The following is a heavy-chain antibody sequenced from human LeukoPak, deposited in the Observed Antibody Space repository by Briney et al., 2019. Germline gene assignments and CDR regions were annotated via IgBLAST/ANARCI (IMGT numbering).Heavy chain of an antibody. V-gene: IGHV1-3*01. J-gene: IGHJ6*04. CDR3: ARVCSGGSCYYYYGMDV. CDR2: INAGNGNT. D-gene: IGHD2-15*01. CDR1: GGTFSSYA. Sequence: APVKVSCKASGGTFSSYAISWVRQAPGQRLEWMGWINAGNGNTKYSQKFQGRVTITRDTSASTAYMELSSLRSEDTAVYYCARVCSGGSCYYYYGMDVWGKGTTVTVSS.